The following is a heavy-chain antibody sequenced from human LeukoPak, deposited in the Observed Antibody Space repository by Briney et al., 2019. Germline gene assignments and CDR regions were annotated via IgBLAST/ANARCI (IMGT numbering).Heavy chain of an antibody. CDR3: GRVYCGGNCYSPPLPDY. V-gene: IGHV3-33*01. CDR2: IWYDGSNK. J-gene: IGHJ4*02. CDR1: GFTFSSYG. D-gene: IGHD2-21*02. Sequence: GGSLRLSCAASGFTFSSYGMQWVRQAPGKGLDWVAGIWYDGSNKNYADSVKGRFTISRDNSKNTLFLQMNSLRAEDTAVYYCGRVYCGGNCYSPPLPDYWGQGTLVTVSS.